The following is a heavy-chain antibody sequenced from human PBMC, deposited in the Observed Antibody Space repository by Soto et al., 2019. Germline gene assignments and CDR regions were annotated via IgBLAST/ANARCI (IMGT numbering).Heavy chain of an antibody. V-gene: IGHV4-59*08. Sequence: SETLSLTCTGSAGSISSYDWSWIRQPPGKGLEWIGYIYYSGSTNYNPSLKSRLTISVDTSKNQFSLKLSSVTAADTAVYYCARSVHYYCDSRGHWDYRGQGSLVT. CDR2: IYYSGST. D-gene: IGHD3-22*01. CDR3: ARSVHYYCDSRGHWDY. J-gene: IGHJ4*02. CDR1: AGSISSYD.